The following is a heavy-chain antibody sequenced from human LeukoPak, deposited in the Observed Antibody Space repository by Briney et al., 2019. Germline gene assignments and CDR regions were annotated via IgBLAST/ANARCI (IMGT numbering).Heavy chain of an antibody. J-gene: IGHJ6*03. CDR1: GGTFSSYA. CDR3: ARGRRSSSNYYYYYMDV. Sequence: ASVKVSCKASGGTFSSYAISWVRQAPGQRLEWMGWINAGNGNTKYSQKFQGRVTITRDTSASTAYMELSSLRSEDTAVYYCARGRRSSSNYYYYYMDVWGKGTTVTVSS. D-gene: IGHD6-6*01. V-gene: IGHV1-3*01. CDR2: INAGNGNT.